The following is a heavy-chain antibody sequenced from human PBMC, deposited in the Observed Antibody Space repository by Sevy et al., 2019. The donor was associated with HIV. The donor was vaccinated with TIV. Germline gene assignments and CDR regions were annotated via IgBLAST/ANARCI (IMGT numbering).Heavy chain of an antibody. J-gene: IGHJ4*02. CDR3: VEDKNGYGGSYFES. D-gene: IGHD4-17*01. V-gene: IGHV4-38-2*01. Sequence: SETLSLTCAVSHYSIRSAYQWGWIRQSPGKGLEWIGSIYPRGSAFYNPSLKSRLSISVDMSKNQFSLNLRSVTAADTAVYYCVEDKNGYGGSYFESWGPGTLVTVSS. CDR1: HYSIRSAYQ. CDR2: IYPRGSA.